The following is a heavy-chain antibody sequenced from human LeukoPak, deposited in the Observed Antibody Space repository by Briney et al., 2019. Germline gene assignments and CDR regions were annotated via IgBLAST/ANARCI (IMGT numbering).Heavy chain of an antibody. Sequence: GGSLRLSCAASGFTFSGSAMHWVRQASGKGLEWVGRIRSKANSYATAYAASVKGRFTISRGDSKNTAYLQMNSLKTEDTAVYYCTRPSYSSSWYGGDYWGQGTLVTVSS. D-gene: IGHD6-13*01. CDR3: TRPSYSSSWYGGDY. V-gene: IGHV3-73*01. CDR1: GFTFSGSA. J-gene: IGHJ4*02. CDR2: IRSKANSYAT.